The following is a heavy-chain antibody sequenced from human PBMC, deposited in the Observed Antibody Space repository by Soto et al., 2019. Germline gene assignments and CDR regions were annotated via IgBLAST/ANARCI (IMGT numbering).Heavy chain of an antibody. D-gene: IGHD2-8*01. Sequence: GGSLRLSCTPSGGTFGDYSMSWFRQAPGKGLEWVGFIRYKAYGGTTEYAASVKGRFTISRDDSKSIAYLQMNSLKTEDTAVYYCASRNGPGAADAFDIWRQGTMVTVSS. V-gene: IGHV3-49*03. J-gene: IGHJ3*02. CDR1: GGTFGDYS. CDR3: ASRNGPGAADAFDI. CDR2: IRYKAYGGTT.